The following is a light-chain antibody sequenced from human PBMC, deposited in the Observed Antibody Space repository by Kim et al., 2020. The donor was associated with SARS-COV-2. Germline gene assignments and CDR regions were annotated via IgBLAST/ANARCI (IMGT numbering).Light chain of an antibody. CDR1: QSVSSN. V-gene: IGKV3-15*01. Sequence: EIVMTQSPATLSVSPGERATLSCRASQSVSSNLAWYQQKPGQAPRLLIYGASTRATGIPARSSGSGSGTEFTLTISSLQSEDFAVYYCQQYNNWPPLTFGGGTKLEIK. CDR3: QQYNNWPPLT. CDR2: GAS. J-gene: IGKJ4*01.